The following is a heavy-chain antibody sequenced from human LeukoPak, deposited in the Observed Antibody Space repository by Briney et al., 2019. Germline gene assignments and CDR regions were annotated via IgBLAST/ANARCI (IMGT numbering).Heavy chain of an antibody. CDR1: GYTFSGYY. J-gene: IGHJ4*02. Sequence: ASVKVSCKASGYTFSGYYMHWVRQAPGQGLEWMGWINPKSGGTNYAQKFQGRVTMTRDTSISTAYMELSRLRFDDTAVYYCASGSSFDSSGRGFDYWGQGTLVTVSS. V-gene: IGHV1-2*02. CDR2: INPKSGGT. D-gene: IGHD3-22*01. CDR3: ASGSSFDSSGRGFDY.